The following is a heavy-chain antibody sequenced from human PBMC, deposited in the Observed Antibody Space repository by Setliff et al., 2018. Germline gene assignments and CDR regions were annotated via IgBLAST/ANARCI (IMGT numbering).Heavy chain of an antibody. V-gene: IGHV3-23*01. D-gene: IGHD2-21*02. J-gene: IGHJ3*02. CDR1: GFTFSSYA. CDR3: ARDVVVVTYGFDI. Sequence: PGGSLRLSCAASGFTFSSYAMSWVRQAPGKGLEWVSIISASGDTTYYADSVKGRFTISRDNSKNTLYLQMDSLRAEDTAVYYCARDVVVVTYGFDIWGQGTMVTVSS. CDR2: ISASGDTT.